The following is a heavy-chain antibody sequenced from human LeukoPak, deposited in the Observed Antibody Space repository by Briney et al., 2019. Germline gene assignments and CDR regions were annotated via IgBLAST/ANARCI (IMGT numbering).Heavy chain of an antibody. CDR1: GGSISSSSYY. CDR2: IYYSGST. CDR3: AGLGVEQWLVPSFDY. Sequence: SETLSLTCTVSGGSISSSSYYWGWIRQPPGKGLEWIGSIYYSGSTYYNPSLKSRVTISVDTSKNQFSLKLSSVTAADTAVYYCAGLGVEQWLVPSFDYWGQGTLVTVSS. J-gene: IGHJ4*02. D-gene: IGHD6-19*01. V-gene: IGHV4-39*01.